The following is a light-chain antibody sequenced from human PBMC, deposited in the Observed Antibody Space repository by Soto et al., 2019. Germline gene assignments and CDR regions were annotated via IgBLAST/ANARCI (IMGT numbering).Light chain of an antibody. CDR1: SSDVGGYNY. CDR3: SSFTSSSTRV. J-gene: IGLJ1*01. CDR2: EVT. Sequence: QSVLTQPAPVSGSPGQSITISCTGTSSDVGGYNYVSWYQQHPGKAPKLIIYEVTNRPSGISNRFSGSKSDNTASLTIAGLQSEDEAEYFCSSFTSSSTRVFGTGTKVTVL. V-gene: IGLV2-14*03.